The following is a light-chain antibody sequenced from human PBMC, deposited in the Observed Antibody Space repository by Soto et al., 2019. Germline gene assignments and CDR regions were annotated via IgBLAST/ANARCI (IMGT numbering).Light chain of an antibody. CDR3: MQALQTPLT. CDR2: LGS. J-gene: IGKJ4*01. CDR1: QSLLHSDGNNY. V-gene: IGKV2-28*01. Sequence: IVLTQSPPSLPVTPGEPATISCRSSQSLLHSDGNNYVDWYLQKPGQSPQFLIYLGSNRVSGVPDRFSGSGSGTDFTLKISRVEAEDVGIYYCMQALQTPLTFGGGTKVDIK.